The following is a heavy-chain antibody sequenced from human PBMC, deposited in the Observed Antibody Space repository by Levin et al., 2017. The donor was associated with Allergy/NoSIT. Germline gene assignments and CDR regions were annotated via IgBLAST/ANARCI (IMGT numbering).Heavy chain of an antibody. CDR2: ISSSSTYI. CDR3: ARAYYYDNSGYYYFDY. D-gene: IGHD3-22*01. J-gene: IGHJ4*02. Sequence: GESLKISCAASGFTFSTYSMNWVRQAPGKGLEWVSSISSSSTYIYYADSVKGRFTISRDHAKNSLYLQMNSLRAEDTAVYYCARAYYYDNSGYYYFDYWGQGTLVTVSP. V-gene: IGHV3-21*01. CDR1: GFTFSTYS.